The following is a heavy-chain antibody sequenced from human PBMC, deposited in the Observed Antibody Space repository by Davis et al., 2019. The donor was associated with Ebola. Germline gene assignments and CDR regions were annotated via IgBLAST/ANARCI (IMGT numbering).Heavy chain of an antibody. V-gene: IGHV4-34*01. CDR2: INHSGST. Sequence: SETLSLTCAVYGGSFSGYYWSWIRQPPGKGLEWIGEINHSGSTNYNPSLKSRVTISVDTSKNQFSLKLSSVTVADTAVYYCARGREILWFGEAHTGFDYWGQGTLVTVSS. CDR3: ARGREILWFGEAHTGFDY. J-gene: IGHJ4*02. D-gene: IGHD3-10*01. CDR1: GGSFSGYY.